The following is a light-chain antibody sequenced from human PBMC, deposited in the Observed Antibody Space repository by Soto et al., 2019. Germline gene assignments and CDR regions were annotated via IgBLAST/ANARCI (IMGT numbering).Light chain of an antibody. V-gene: IGKV3-20*01. CDR2: GAS. Sequence: EIVLTQSPGTLSLSPGERATLSCRASQSVSSNYLAWYQQKPGRAPRLLIYGASNRATDIPDRFGGSGSGTDFTLTISRLEPEDFALYYCQQYGGSSTFGQGTRLEIK. J-gene: IGKJ2*01. CDR3: QQYGGSST. CDR1: QSVSSNY.